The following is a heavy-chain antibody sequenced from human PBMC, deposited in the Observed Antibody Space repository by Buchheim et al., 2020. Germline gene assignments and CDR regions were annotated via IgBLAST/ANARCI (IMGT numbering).Heavy chain of an antibody. CDR3: ARIALDYSNYKGVYYYMDV. J-gene: IGHJ6*03. CDR1: GFTFSSYW. V-gene: IGHV3-48*04. Sequence: EVQLVESGGGLVQPGGSLRLSCAASGFTFSSYWMTWVRQAPGKGLEWVSYISSSGSTIYYADSVKGRFTISRDNAKNSLYLQMNSLRAEDTAVYYCARIALDYSNYKGVYYYMDVWGKGTT. CDR2: ISSSGSTI. D-gene: IGHD4-11*01.